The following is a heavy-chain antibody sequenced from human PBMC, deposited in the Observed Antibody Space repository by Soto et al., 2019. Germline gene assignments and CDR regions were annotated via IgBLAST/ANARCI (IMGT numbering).Heavy chain of an antibody. D-gene: IGHD3-10*01. J-gene: IGHJ2*01. Sequence: QLQLRQSGPGLVKPPETLSLTCSVSGASITSGDYYWGWIRQPPGKGLEWVWSIFYDGSPYYNPSRQSRVTLSVDPSRNQFALKLNSATAADTAVYYCVRTVGSSWFFDLWGRGTLITVSS. V-gene: IGHV4-39*01. CDR1: GASITSGDYY. CDR2: IFYDGSP. CDR3: VRTVGSSWFFDL.